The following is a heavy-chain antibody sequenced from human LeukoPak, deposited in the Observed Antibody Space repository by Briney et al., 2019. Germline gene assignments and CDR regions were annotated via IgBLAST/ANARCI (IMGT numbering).Heavy chain of an antibody. J-gene: IGHJ4*02. CDR2: INHSGST. V-gene: IGHV4-39*07. Sequence: SETLSLTCTVSGDSISSGDYYWSWIRQPPGKGLEWIGEINHSGSTNYNPSLKSRVTISVDTSKNQFSLKLSSVTAADTAVYYCARRSDSSSWYDDYWGQGTLVTVSS. CDR1: GDSISSGDYY. CDR3: ARRSDSSSWYDDY. D-gene: IGHD6-13*01.